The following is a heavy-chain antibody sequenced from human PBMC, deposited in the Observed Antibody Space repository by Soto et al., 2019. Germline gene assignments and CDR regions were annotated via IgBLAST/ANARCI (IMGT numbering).Heavy chain of an antibody. J-gene: IGHJ4*02. D-gene: IGHD1-26*01. V-gene: IGHV2-5*01. CDR1: GFSLSTSGVG. Sequence: ESGPTLVNPTQTLTLTCTFSGFSLSTSGVGVGWIRQPPGKALEWLALIYWNDDKRYSPPLKSRLTITKDTSKNQVVLTMTNMDPVDTATYYCAHRLRYSGLAYHYFDYWGQGTLVTVSS. CDR2: IYWNDDK. CDR3: AHRLRYSGLAYHYFDY.